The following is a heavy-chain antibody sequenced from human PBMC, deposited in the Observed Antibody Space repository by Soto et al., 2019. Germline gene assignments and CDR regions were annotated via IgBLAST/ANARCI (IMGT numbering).Heavy chain of an antibody. D-gene: IGHD5-18*01. V-gene: IGHV3-7*01. CDR2: IHGDGGKI. CDR3: ARDFYGGYTYGPGDY. Sequence: EVQLVESGGGLVQPGGSLRLSCAASGFMFSAYWMSWVRQAPGKGLEWVANIHGDGGKIYYVDSVKGRFTISRDNAKRLLYLQMHSLRAEATAVYYCARDFYGGYTYGPGDYWGQGALVAVSS. CDR1: GFMFSAYW. J-gene: IGHJ4*02.